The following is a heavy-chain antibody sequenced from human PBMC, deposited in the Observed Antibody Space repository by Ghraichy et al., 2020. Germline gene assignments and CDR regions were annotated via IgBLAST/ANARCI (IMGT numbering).Heavy chain of an antibody. CDR3: TREGYGMPPDY. Sequence: GSLRLSCTVSGGSISTYYWSWIRQPPGKGLEWIGYIYYSGSTNYNPSLKSRVTISVDTSKNQFSLKLRSVTAADTAVYYCTREGYGMPPDYWGQGTLVTVSS. J-gene: IGHJ4*02. V-gene: IGHV4-59*01. CDR1: GGSISTYY. CDR2: IYYSGST. D-gene: IGHD5-18*01.